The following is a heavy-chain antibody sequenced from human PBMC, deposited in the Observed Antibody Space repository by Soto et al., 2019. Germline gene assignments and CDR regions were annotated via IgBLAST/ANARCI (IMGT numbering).Heavy chain of an antibody. V-gene: IGHV1-69*01. CDR1: GGTFSSYA. D-gene: IGHD5-18*01. CDR3: ARRGIDTAMVTSRTWYSYGMEV. CDR2: IIPIFGTA. Sequence: QVQLVQSGAEVKKPGSSVKVSCKASGGTFSSYAISWVRQAPGQGLEWMGGIIPIFGTANYAPKFQGRVTITADESTSTPDMELSSLRAEDTDVYYCARRGIDTAMVTSRTWYSYGMEVWGPGTPGTVSS. J-gene: IGHJ6*02.